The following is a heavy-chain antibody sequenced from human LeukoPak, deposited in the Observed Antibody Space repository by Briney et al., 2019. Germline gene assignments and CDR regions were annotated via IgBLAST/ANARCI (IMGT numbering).Heavy chain of an antibody. CDR1: GGSISSSSYS. D-gene: IGHD3-9*01. J-gene: IGHJ4*02. CDR2: IYYSGIT. V-gene: IGHV4-39*02. Sequence: SETLSLTCTVSGGSISSSSYSWGWIRQPPGKGLEWIGSIYYSGITYYNPSLKSRLTITENTPHNPFPLKLSSVTAADTAVYYCAKDLRYFGYFDYWGQGTLVTVSS. CDR3: AKDLRYFGYFDY.